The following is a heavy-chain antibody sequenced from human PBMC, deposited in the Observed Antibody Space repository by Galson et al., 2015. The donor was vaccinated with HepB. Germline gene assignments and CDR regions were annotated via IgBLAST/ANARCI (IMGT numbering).Heavy chain of an antibody. CDR2: MNPNSGNT. Sequence: SVKVSCKASGYTFTSYDINWVRQATGQGLEWMGWMNPNSGNTGYAQKFQGRVTMTRNTSISTAYMELSSLRSEDTAVYYCAREGPVGEYDPRLYYYYGMDVWGQGTTVTVSS. CDR1: GYTFTSYD. J-gene: IGHJ6*02. V-gene: IGHV1-8*01. D-gene: IGHD3-16*01. CDR3: AREGPVGEYDPRLYYYYGMDV.